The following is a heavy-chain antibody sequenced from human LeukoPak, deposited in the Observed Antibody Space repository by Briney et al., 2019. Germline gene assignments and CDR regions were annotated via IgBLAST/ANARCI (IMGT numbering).Heavy chain of an antibody. CDR1: GGTFSSYA. CDR2: IIPIFGTA. J-gene: IGHJ4*02. V-gene: IGHV1-69*13. Sequence: SVKVSCKASGGTFSSYAISWVRQAPGQGLEWMGGIIPIFGTANYAQKFQGRVTITADESTSTAYMELSRVRSDDTAVYYCARGSYVWGSYPYDYWGQGTLVTVSS. CDR3: ARGSYVWGSYPYDY. D-gene: IGHD3-16*01.